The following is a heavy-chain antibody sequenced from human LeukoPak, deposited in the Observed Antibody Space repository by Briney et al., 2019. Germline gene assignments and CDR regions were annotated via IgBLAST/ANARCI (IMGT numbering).Heavy chain of an antibody. V-gene: IGHV3-30*03. CDR2: ISYDGSNK. J-gene: IGHJ3*02. CDR3: ARDFRAGGVTSKAFDI. Sequence: GGSLRLSCAASGFTFSTYGIHWVRQAPGKGLEWVAVISYDGSNKYYADSVKGRFTISRDNSKNTLYLQMNSLRAEDTAVYYCARDFRAGGVTSKAFDIWGQGTMVTVSS. D-gene: IGHD3-16*01. CDR1: GFTFSTYG.